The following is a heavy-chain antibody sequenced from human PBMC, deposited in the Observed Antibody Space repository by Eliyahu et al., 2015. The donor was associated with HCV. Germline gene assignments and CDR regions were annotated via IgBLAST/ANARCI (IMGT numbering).Heavy chain of an antibody. J-gene: IGHJ5*02. CDR1: GYIFTSNY. D-gene: IGHD4-17*01. CDR3: ARVTYGDYRSFDP. V-gene: IGHV1-46*01. Sequence: QVQLVQSGAEVKKPGASVKISCKASGYIFTSNYMHWLRQAPGQGLEWMGIINPSSGITTYTQKFQGRVTMTRDTSTSTVYMELSTLTFEDTAVYYCARVTYGDYRSFDPWGQGTLVTVSS. CDR2: INPSSGIT.